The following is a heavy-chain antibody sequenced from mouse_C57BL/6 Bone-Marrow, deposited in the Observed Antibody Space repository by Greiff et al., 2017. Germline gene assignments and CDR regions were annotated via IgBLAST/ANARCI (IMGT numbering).Heavy chain of an antibody. D-gene: IGHD2-3*01. V-gene: IGHV1-15*01. J-gene: IGHJ2*01. Sequence: QVQLQQSGAELVRPGASVTLSCKASGYTFTDYEMHWVKQTPVHGLEWIGAIDPETGGSAYNQKFKGKAILTADKSSSPAYMELRSLTSEDSAVYFCTFFDGFLCYFDAWGQGTTLTVSS. CDR3: TFFDGFLCYFDA. CDR1: GYTFTDYE. CDR2: IDPETGGS.